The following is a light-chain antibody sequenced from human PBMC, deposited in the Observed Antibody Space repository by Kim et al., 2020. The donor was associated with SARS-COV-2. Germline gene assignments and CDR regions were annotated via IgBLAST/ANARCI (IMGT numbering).Light chain of an antibody. V-gene: IGKV1-5*03. Sequence: ASVGDIVTITCRASQSISSWLALYQQKPGKAPKLLIYKASSLESGVPSRFSGSGSGTEFTLTISSLQPDDFATYYCQQYNSYSPTFGPGTKVDIK. CDR3: QQYNSYSPT. CDR2: KAS. CDR1: QSISSW. J-gene: IGKJ3*01.